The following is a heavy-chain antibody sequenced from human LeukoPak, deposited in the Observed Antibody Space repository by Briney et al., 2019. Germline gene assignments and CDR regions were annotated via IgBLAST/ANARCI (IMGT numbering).Heavy chain of an antibody. CDR3: ARVPTPGLDAFDI. Sequence: PGGSLRLSCAASGFTFSDHYMDWVRQAPGKGLEWVGRTRNKANSYTTEYAASVKGRFTISRDDSKNSLYLQMNSLKTEDTAVYYCARVPTPGLDAFDIWGQGTMVTVSS. J-gene: IGHJ3*02. CDR2: TRNKANSYTT. V-gene: IGHV3-72*01. CDR1: GFTFSDHY.